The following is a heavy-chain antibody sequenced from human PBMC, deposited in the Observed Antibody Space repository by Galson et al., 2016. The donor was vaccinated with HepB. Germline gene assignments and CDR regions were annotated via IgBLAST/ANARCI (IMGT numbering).Heavy chain of an antibody. CDR1: GYIFYSYG. V-gene: IGHV1-18*04. J-gene: IGHJ4*02. CDR3: ARGHLAGEF. CDR2: ISIHGGKP. Sequence: SVKVSCKASGYIFYSYGMTWVRQAPGQGLEWVGWISIHGGKPNYAQKFQGRVNITTDISTSNAYLELRSLTLDDTAVYYCARGHLAGEFWGPGTLVTVSS.